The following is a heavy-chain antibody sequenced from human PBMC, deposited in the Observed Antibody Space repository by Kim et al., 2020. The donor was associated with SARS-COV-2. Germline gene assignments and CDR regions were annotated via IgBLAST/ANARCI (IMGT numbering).Heavy chain of an antibody. CDR2: INSDGTGT. CDR3: AKRLYYYYYGMDV. J-gene: IGHJ6*02. V-gene: IGHV3-74*01. Sequence: GGSLRLSCAASGFTFSSYWMHWVRQAPGKGLVWVSRINSDGTGTNYADSVKGRFTISRDNAKNTLYLHMNSLRAEDTAVYYCAKRLYYYYYGMDVWGQGTTVTVSS. CDR1: GFTFSSYW. D-gene: IGHD6-25*01.